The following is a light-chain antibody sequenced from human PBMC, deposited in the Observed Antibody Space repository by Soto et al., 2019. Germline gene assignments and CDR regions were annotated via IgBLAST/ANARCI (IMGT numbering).Light chain of an antibody. J-gene: IGKJ1*01. CDR2: GAS. V-gene: IGKV3-20*01. CDR1: ENVRTF. Sequence: EVVLTQSPATLSLSPGERATLSCRASENVRTFIDWYQQKPGQAPRLLMFGASNRATGIPDRFSGSGSGTDFTLTISRLEPEDFAVYYCQQYGSSGTFGQGTKV. CDR3: QQYGSSGT.